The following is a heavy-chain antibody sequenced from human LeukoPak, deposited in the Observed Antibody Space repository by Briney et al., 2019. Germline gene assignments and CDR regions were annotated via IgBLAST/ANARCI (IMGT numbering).Heavy chain of an antibody. CDR1: GFTFSSYA. D-gene: IGHD1-26*01. CDR2: ISGSGGST. CDR3: ARDRLVGARPRNWYLDP. J-gene: IGHJ2*01. V-gene: IGHV3-23*01. Sequence: QPGGSLRLSCAASGFTFSSYAMSWVRQAPGKGLEWVSAISGSGGSTYYADSVKGRFTISRDNSKNTLYLQMNSLRAEDTAVYFCARDRLVGARPRNWYLDPWGRGTLVTVSS.